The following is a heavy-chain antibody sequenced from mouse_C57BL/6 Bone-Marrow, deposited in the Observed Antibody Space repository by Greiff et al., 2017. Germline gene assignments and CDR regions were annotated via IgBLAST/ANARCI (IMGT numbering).Heavy chain of an antibody. CDR2: IDPNSGGT. Sequence: QVQLQQPGAELVKPGASVKLSCKASGSTFTSYWMHWVKQRPGRGLEGIGRIDPNSGGTKYTEKFKSKATLTVDKPSTTTYLQLSSLTSEDSAVFYCARSYPFLLRPLDYRGEEASDTVSS. D-gene: IGHD6-1*01. CDR3: ARSYPFLLRPLDY. CDR1: GSTFTSYW. J-gene: IGHJ4*01. V-gene: IGHV1-72*01.